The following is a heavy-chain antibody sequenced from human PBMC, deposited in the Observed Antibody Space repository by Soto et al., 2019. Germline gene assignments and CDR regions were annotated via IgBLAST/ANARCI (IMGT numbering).Heavy chain of an antibody. V-gene: IGHV3-23*01. D-gene: IGHD6-19*01. CDR1: GFTFSTYA. Sequence: GGSLRLSCAASGFTFSTYAMSWVSQVQGEGLGWVSAIGSSGTPTYYADSVKGRFTVSRDNSKFTLFLQMNSLRVEDPAVYYCATGSSGWARRFDYRGQGTLVTVSS. CDR3: ATGSSGWARRFDY. CDR2: IGSSGTPT. J-gene: IGHJ4*02.